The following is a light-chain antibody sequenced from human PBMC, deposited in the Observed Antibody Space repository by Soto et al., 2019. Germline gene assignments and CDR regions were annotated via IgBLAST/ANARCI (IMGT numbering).Light chain of an antibody. CDR3: AAWDDSLSGRYV. CDR2: RNN. J-gene: IGLJ1*01. V-gene: IGLV1-47*01. Sequence: QSVLAQPPSASGTPGQRVTISCSGSSSNIGSNYVYWYQQLPGTAPKLLIYRNNQRPSGVPDRFSGSKSGTSASLAISGLRSEDEADYYCAAWDDSLSGRYVFGTGPKVTVL. CDR1: SSNIGSNY.